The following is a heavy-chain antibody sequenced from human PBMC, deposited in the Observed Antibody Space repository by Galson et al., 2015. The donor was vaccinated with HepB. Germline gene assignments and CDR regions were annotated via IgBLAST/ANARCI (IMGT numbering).Heavy chain of an antibody. CDR2: INTNTGNP. D-gene: IGHD3-10*01. CDR1: GYTFTSYA. V-gene: IGHV7-4-1*02. CDR3: ARGRVMVRGVIITDGLGY. Sequence: SVKVSCKASGYTFTSYAMNWVRQAPGQGLEWMGWINTNTGNPTYAQGFTGRFVFSLDTSVSTAYLQISSLKAEDTAVYYCARGRVMVRGVIITDGLGYWGQGTLVTVSS. J-gene: IGHJ4*02.